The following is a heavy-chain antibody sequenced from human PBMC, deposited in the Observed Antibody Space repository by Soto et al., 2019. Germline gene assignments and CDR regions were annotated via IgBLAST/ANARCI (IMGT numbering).Heavy chain of an antibody. CDR3: ARTGSGYDILTGYYFYYYHAMAD. CDR2: MSHDGSST. J-gene: IGHJ6*02. D-gene: IGHD3-9*01. CDR1: GFIFNTYA. V-gene: IGHV3-30-3*01. Sequence: GGSLRLSCAASGFIFNTYAMHWVRQAPGKGLEWVAVMSHDGSSTYYADSVKGRFTISRDNSKNTLYLQMNSLKTEDTAVYYCARTGSGYDILTGYYFYYYHAMADWGQGTTVTVSS.